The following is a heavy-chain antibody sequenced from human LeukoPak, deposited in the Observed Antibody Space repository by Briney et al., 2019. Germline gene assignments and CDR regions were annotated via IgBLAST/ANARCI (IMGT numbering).Heavy chain of an antibody. CDR2: ISGSGGST. D-gene: IGHD3-9*01. J-gene: IGHJ6*02. CDR3: AKDRNYDILTGYYYYYYYGMDV. Sequence: GGSLRLSCAASGFTFSSYAMSWVRQAPGKGLEWVSAISGSGGSTYYADSVKGRFTISRDNSKNTLYLQMNSLRAEDTAVYYCAKDRNYDILTGYYYYYYYGMDVWGQGTTATVSS. V-gene: IGHV3-23*01. CDR1: GFTFSSYA.